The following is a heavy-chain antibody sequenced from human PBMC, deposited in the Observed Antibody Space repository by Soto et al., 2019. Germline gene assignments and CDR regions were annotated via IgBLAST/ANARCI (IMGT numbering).Heavy chain of an antibody. Sequence: SLRLSCAASGFSFGSYALSWVRQAPGKGLEWVSTISGSDGKTFYADSVKGRFSISRDTSQNTLYLQMNSLRADDTAIYYCARWSYLDYWGQGTRVTVSS. J-gene: IGHJ4*02. CDR3: ARWSYLDY. CDR2: ISGSDGKT. D-gene: IGHD3-3*01. CDR1: GFSFGSYA. V-gene: IGHV3-23*01.